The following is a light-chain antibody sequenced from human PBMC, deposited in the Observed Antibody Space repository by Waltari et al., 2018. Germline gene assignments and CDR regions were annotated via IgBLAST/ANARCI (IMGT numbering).Light chain of an antibody. V-gene: IGKV3-15*01. CDR3: QQYNNWPRT. J-gene: IGKJ2*01. CDR1: QSVSSN. Sequence: LVLTQPPATLSVSPGERATLSCRASQSVSSNLAWYQQKPGQAPRLLIYGASTRATGIPARFSGSGSGTEFTLTISSLQSEDFAVYYCQQYNNWPRTFGQGTKLEIK. CDR2: GAS.